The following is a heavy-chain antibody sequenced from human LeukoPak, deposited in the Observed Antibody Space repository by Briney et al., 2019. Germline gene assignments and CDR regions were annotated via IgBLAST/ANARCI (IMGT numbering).Heavy chain of an antibody. CDR1: GFTVSSNY. CDR3: ARDQNY. Sequence: GGSLRLSCAASGFTVSSNYMSWVRQAPGKGLEWVSVTDPSGTTYLADSVKGRFTISSDNSKNAMYLQMNGRRDEDTALYYCARDQNYWGQGTLVTVSS. V-gene: IGHV3-66*01. J-gene: IGHJ4*02. CDR2: TDPSGTT.